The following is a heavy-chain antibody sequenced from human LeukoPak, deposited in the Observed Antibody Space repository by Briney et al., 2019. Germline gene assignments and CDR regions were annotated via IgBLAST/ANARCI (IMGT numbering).Heavy chain of an antibody. V-gene: IGHV3-23*01. CDR3: AKDLRESTSSDGYFDY. J-gene: IGHJ4*02. Sequence: GGSLRLSCAASGFTFSSYVMIWVRQAPGKGLEWVSFISGSGDITSYADSVKGRFTISRDNSRNTVYLQMSSLRAEDTAVYYCAKDLRESTSSDGYFDYWGQGTQVTVSS. CDR1: GFTFSSYV. D-gene: IGHD2-2*01. CDR2: ISGSGDIT.